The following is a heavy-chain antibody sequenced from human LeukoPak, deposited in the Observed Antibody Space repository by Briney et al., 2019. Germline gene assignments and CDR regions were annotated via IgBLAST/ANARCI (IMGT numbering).Heavy chain of an antibody. V-gene: IGHV1-46*01. D-gene: IGHD3-22*01. CDR2: INPSGGST. CDR1: GYTFTSYY. CDR3: VRSNNYYASSGYYAKTRRDFDY. J-gene: IGHJ4*02. Sequence: ASVKVSCKTSGYTFTSYYMHWVRQAPGQGLEWMGIINPSGGSTSYAQKFQGRVTMTRATSTSTVYMELSSLRSEDTAVYYCVRSNNYYASSGYYAKTRRDFDYWGQGTLVAVSS.